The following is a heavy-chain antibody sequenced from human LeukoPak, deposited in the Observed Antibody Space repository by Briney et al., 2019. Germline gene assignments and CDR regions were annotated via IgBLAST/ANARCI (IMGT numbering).Heavy chain of an antibody. CDR2: IYYSGST. CDR3: ARLAAAAHNYYFDY. J-gene: IGHJ4*02. V-gene: IGHV4-59*01. D-gene: IGHD6-25*01. Sequence: PSETLSLTCTVSDGSISSDYWSWIRQPPGKGLECIGYIYYSGSTNYNPSLKNRVTISLDTSKSQFSLKLSSVTAADTAVYYCARLAAAAHNYYFDYWGQGTLVTVSS. CDR1: DGSISSDY.